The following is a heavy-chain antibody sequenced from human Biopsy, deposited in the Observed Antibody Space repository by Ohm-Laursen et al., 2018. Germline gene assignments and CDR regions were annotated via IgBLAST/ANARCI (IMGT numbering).Heavy chain of an antibody. CDR1: GVSINTGGYY. D-gene: IGHD2-2*01. CDR3: ARDNIPYCTSTSCDLFGMDV. Sequence: SQTLSLTCTVSGVSINTGGYYWTWIRQHPGTGLEWIGYIHYSGNTLYSPSLRSRLTISVDTSRNQFSLKLTSVTAADTAVYYCARDNIPYCTSTSCDLFGMDVWGQGTTVTVSS. J-gene: IGHJ6*02. CDR2: IHYSGNT. V-gene: IGHV4-31*03.